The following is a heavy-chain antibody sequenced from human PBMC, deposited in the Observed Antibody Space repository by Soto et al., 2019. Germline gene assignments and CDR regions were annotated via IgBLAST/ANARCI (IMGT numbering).Heavy chain of an antibody. J-gene: IGHJ6*02. Sequence: EVQLVETGGGLIQPGGSLRLSCEVSGFSVSDSSMSWVRQAPGKAMEWVSVFYRGGSTDYADSVKGRGTVSRDTFKNRLFLQMDSLIVEGTAVYSCARDLGWKDLMNTFYYGMDVWGQGTTFTVS. CDR2: FYRGGST. CDR1: GFSVSDSS. D-gene: IGHD1-1*01. V-gene: IGHV3-53*02. CDR3: ARDLGWKDLMNTFYYGMDV.